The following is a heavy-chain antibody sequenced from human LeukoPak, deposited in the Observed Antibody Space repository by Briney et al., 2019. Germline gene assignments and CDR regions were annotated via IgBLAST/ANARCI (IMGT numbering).Heavy chain of an antibody. CDR1: GYTFTSYG. CDR2: ISAYNGNT. V-gene: IGHV1-18*01. J-gene: IGHJ4*02. D-gene: IGHD6-6*01. Sequence: ASVKVSCKASGYTFTSYGISWVRQAPGQGLEWMGRISAYNGNTKYAQKLQGRVTMTTDTSTSTAYMELRSLRSDDTAVYYCARDWSIAARLGPPFDYWGQGTLVTVSS. CDR3: ARDWSIAARLGPPFDY.